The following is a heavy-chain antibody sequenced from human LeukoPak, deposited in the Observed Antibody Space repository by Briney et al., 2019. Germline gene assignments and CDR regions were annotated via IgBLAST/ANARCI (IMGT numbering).Heavy chain of an antibody. V-gene: IGHV3-9*03. CDR2: ITGNGGTI. J-gene: IGHJ4*02. CDR3: VRESGSYYFDY. D-gene: IGHD3-22*01. CDR1: GFSFDDYA. Sequence: AGGSLRLYCAASGFSFDDYAMHWVRQAPGKGLEWVSGITGNGGTIAYADSVKGRFTVSRDNAKSSLYLQMSSLRAEDMALYYCVRESGSYYFDYWGQGTLVTVSS.